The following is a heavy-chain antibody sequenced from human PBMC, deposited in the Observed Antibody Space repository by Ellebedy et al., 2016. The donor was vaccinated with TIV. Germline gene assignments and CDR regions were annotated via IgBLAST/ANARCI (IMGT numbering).Heavy chain of an antibody. CDR1: GYTFTAYH. V-gene: IGHV1-2*02. CDR2: VYPKNGDT. Sequence: ASVKVSCKTSGYTFTAYHIHWVRQAPGQGLEWMGWVYPKNGDTTYAQKFQGRVTMTRDTSTSTVYMELSSLRSEDTAVYYCARVGYCTNGVCYKYFQHWGQGTLVTVSS. D-gene: IGHD2-8*01. J-gene: IGHJ1*01. CDR3: ARVGYCTNGVCYKYFQH.